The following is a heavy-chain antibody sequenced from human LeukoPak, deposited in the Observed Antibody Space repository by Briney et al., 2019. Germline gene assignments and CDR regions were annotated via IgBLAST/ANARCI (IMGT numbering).Heavy chain of an antibody. J-gene: IGHJ6*02. CDR3: ARGSYAYYYYGMDV. CDR2: MNPNSGKT. V-gene: IGHV1-8*01. Sequence: ASVKVSFKASGYTFTNYDINCVRQAPGQGLEWMGWMNPNSGKTGYAQRFQGRVTMTRDTSITTAYMELSSLRSEDTAVYYCARGSYAYYYYGMDVWGQGTTVTVSS. CDR1: GYTFTNYD.